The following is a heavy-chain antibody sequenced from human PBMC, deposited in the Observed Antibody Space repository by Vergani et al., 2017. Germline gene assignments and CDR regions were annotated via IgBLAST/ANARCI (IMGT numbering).Heavy chain of an antibody. D-gene: IGHD3-16*01. CDR2: IYYSGRT. Sequence: QVQLQESGPGLVKPSETLSLTCTVSGGSISSYYWSWIRQPPGKGLEWIGYIYYSGRTNSNPSLKSRVTLSVDTSKNQFSLKLSSVTAADTAVYYCAREVWGNDYYYYYMDVWGKGTTVIVSS. CDR1: GGSISSYY. V-gene: IGHV4-59*01. CDR3: AREVWGNDYYYYYMDV. J-gene: IGHJ6*03.